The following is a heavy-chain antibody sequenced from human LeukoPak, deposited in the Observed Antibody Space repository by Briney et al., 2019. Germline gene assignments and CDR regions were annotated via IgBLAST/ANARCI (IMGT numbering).Heavy chain of an antibody. J-gene: IGHJ4*02. CDR3: ARDPSIVGATDDFFDY. CDR1: GFTFSIYT. CDR2: ISYDGSNK. Sequence: GGSLRLSCAASGFTFSIYTMHWVRQAPGKGLEWVAVISYDGSNKYYADSVKGRFTISRDNSKNTLYLQMNSLRAEDTAVYYCARDPSIVGATDDFFDYWGQGTLVTVSS. D-gene: IGHD1-26*01. V-gene: IGHV3-30-3*01.